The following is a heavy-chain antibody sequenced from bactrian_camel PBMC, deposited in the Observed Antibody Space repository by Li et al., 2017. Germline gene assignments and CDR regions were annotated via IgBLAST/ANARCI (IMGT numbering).Heavy chain of an antibody. CDR1: GFTFSSYW. V-gene: IGHV3S1*01. D-gene: IGHD4*01. CDR3: VRDSGERLWRD. Sequence: HVQLVESGGGLVQPRGSLRLSCAASGFTFSSYWMYWVRQAPGKGLEWVSTINNGGDNTYYADSVKGRFTISRDNAKNTVYLQMNSLKPEDTAVYYCVRDSGERLWRDWGQGTQVTVS. CDR2: INNGGDNT. J-gene: IGHJ4*01.